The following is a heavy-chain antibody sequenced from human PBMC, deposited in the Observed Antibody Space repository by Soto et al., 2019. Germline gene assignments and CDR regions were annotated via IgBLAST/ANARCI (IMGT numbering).Heavy chain of an antibody. CDR3: ARIFTIFGVVIVGYYYYGMDV. D-gene: IGHD3-3*01. CDR2: IYYSGST. Sequence: SETLSLTCAVSGGSINSSNWWSWIRQPPGKGLEWIGSIYYSGSTYYNPSLKSRVTISVDTSKNQFSLKLSSVTAADTAVYYCARIFTIFGVVIVGYYYYGMDVWGQGTTVTVSS. CDR1: GGSINSSNW. V-gene: IGHV4-39*01. J-gene: IGHJ6*02.